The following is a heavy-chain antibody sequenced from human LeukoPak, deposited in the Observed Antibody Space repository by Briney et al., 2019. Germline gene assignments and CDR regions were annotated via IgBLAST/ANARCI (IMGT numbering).Heavy chain of an antibody. V-gene: IGHV3-30*18. Sequence: QPGGSLRLSCAASGFTFSNYAMHWVRQDSGRGLDWVAVISHDGINAYYADSVKGRFTISRDNSRNTLYLQVNSLRAEDTAVYYCAKAGYSSGWYVEDYYYMDVWGKGTTVTVSS. D-gene: IGHD6-19*01. J-gene: IGHJ6*03. CDR2: ISHDGINA. CDR3: AKAGYSSGWYVEDYYYMDV. CDR1: GFTFSNYA.